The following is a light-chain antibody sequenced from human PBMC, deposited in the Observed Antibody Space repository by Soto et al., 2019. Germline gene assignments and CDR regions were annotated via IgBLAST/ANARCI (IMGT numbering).Light chain of an antibody. Sequence: DFQMTQSPSSLSASVGDRVTITCRASQDIRNHLVWYQQKPGKVPNLLIFASSILQSGVPSRFSGSGSGTDFTLTISSLQPEDVATYYCQKYNNVPPGCSIGQGTKVEIK. V-gene: IGKV1-27*01. CDR2: ASS. CDR1: QDIRNH. J-gene: IGKJ2*04. CDR3: QKYNNVPPGCS.